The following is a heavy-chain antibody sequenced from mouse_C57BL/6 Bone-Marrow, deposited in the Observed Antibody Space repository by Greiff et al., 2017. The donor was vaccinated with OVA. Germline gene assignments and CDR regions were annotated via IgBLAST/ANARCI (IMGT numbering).Heavy chain of an antibody. CDR3: TRGYGSYYAMDY. CDR1: GYTFTDYE. CDR2: IDPETGGT. J-gene: IGHJ4*01. V-gene: IGHV1-15*01. D-gene: IGHD2-1*01. Sequence: VQLMESGAELVRPGASVTLSCKASGYTFTDYEMHWVKQTPVHGLEWIGAIDPETGGTAYNQKFKGKAILTADKSSSTAYMELRSLTSEDSAVDYCTRGYGSYYAMDYWGQGNSATVSS.